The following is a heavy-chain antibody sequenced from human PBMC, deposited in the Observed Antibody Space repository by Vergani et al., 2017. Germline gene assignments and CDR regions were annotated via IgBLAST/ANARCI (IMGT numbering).Heavy chain of an antibody. J-gene: IGHJ4*02. CDR3: VIEPDYSTFDS. Sequence: DVRLVESGGGVVQPGGSLRLSCAASGFTFSAYSMNWVRQTPGKGLEWISYIGVSDNSIYYADSVMGRFAISRDNARNLLFLQMNSLRADDSALYFCVIEPDYSTFDSWGQGTLVTVS. D-gene: IGHD4-11*01. CDR1: GFTFSAYS. CDR2: IGVSDNSI. V-gene: IGHV3-48*01.